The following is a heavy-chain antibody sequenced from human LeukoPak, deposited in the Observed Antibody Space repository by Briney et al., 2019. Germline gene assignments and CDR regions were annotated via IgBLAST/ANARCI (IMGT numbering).Heavy chain of an antibody. V-gene: IGHV1-2*02. CDR1: GYTFTGYY. J-gene: IGHJ6*03. CDR3: ARTGYSSSWYVLGRYYYYMDV. CDR2: INPNSGGT. Sequence: GASVKVSCKASGYTFTGYYMHWVRQAPGQGLGWMGWINPNSGGTNYAQKFQGRVTMTRDTSISTAYMELSRLRSDDTAVYYCARTGYSSSWYVLGRYYYYMDVWGKGTTVTVSS. D-gene: IGHD6-13*01.